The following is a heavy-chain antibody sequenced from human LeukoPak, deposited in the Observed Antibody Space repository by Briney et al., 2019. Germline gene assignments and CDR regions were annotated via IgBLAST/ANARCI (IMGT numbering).Heavy chain of an antibody. CDR3: ARAVGGDGSGSL. CDR2: IYYRVTS. J-gene: IGHJ4*02. CDR1: GGSISSYY. Sequence: PSETLSLTCTVSGGSISSYYWSWLRQPPGKGLEWIGYIYYRVTSDYNPSLKSRVTMSVDMSTRQISLKLSSVTAADTAVYYCARAVGGDGSGSLWGPGTLVTVSS. V-gene: IGHV4-59*01. D-gene: IGHD3-10*01.